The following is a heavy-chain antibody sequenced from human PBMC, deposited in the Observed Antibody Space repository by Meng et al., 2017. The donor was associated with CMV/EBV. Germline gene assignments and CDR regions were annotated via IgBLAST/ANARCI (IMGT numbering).Heavy chain of an antibody. CDR1: GYTFTGYY. J-gene: IGHJ4*02. Sequence: ASVKVSCKASGYTFTGYYMHWVRQAPGQGLEWMGWINPNSGGTNYAQKFQGRVTMTRDKSTSTAYMELSSLRSEDTAVYYCAREFFDYYDSSGYFLYWGQGTLVTVSS. CDR3: AREFFDYYDSSGYFLY. CDR2: INPNSGGT. V-gene: IGHV1-2*02. D-gene: IGHD3-22*01.